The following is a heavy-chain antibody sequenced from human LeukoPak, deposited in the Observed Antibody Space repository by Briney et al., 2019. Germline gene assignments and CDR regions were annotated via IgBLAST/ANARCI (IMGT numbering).Heavy chain of an antibody. D-gene: IGHD3-16*02. V-gene: IGHV4-34*01. CDR1: GGSFSGYY. CDR2: INHSGST. Sequence: SETLPLTWAVYGGSFSGYYWSWIRQPPGKGLEWIGEINHSGSTNYNPSLKSRVTISVDTSKNQFSLKLSSVTAADTAVYYCARWRSSFGIWGSYRYWGQGTLVTVSS. CDR3: ARWRSSFGIWGSYRY. J-gene: IGHJ4*02.